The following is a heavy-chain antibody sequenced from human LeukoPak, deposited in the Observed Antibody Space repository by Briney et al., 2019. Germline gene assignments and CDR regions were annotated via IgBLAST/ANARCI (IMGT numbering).Heavy chain of an antibody. D-gene: IGHD3-3*01. CDR1: GFTFSSYA. V-gene: IGHV3-21*01. CDR3: ARGAQGFLEWLLSGGNFDY. CDR2: LSSSSSYI. J-gene: IGHJ4*02. Sequence: PGGSLRLSCAASGFTFSSYAMHWVRQAPGKGLEWVSSLSSSSSYIYYADSVKGRFTISRDNAKNSLYLQMNSLRAEDTAVYYCARGAQGFLEWLLSGGNFDYWGQGTLVTVSS.